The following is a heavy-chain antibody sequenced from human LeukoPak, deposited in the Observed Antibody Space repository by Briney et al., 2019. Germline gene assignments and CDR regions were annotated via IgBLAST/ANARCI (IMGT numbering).Heavy chain of an antibody. J-gene: IGHJ3*02. CDR2: ISGSGGST. CDR1: GFTFSSYA. D-gene: IGHD2-15*01. CDR3: AKDPAVAGAFDI. Sequence: GGSLRLSCAASGFTFSSYAMSWVRQAPGKGLGWVSAISGSGGSTYYADSVKGRFTISRDNSKNTLYLQMNSLRAEDMAVYYCAKDPAVAGAFDIWGQGTMVTVSS. V-gene: IGHV3-23*01.